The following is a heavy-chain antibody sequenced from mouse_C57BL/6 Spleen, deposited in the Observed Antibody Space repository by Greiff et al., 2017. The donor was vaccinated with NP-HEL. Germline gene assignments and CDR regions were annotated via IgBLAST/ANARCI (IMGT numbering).Heavy chain of an antibody. V-gene: IGHV2-6-1*01. J-gene: IGHJ1*03. Sequence: VQLQQSGPGLVAPSQSLSITCTVSGFSLTSYGVHWVRQPPGKGLEWLVVIWSDGSTTYNSALKSRLSISKDNSKSQVFLKMNSLQTDDTAMYYCARQGGGSSPYWYFDVWGTGTTVTVSS. CDR1: GFSLTSYG. CDR2: IWSDGST. D-gene: IGHD1-1*01. CDR3: ARQGGGSSPYWYFDV.